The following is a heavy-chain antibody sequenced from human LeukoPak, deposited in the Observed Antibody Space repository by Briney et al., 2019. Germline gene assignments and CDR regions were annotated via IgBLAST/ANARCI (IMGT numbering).Heavy chain of an antibody. CDR1: GFTFSYYG. J-gene: IGHJ3*02. CDR3: AKDTTYYYGSGSWAFDI. CDR2: ISWNSGSI. Sequence: GGSLRLSCAASGFTFSYYGLSWVRQAPGKGLEWVSGISWNSGSIGYGDSVKGRFTISRDNAKNSLYLQMNSLRAEDTALYYCAKDTTYYYGSGSWAFDIWGQGTMVTVSS. D-gene: IGHD3-10*01. V-gene: IGHV3-9*01.